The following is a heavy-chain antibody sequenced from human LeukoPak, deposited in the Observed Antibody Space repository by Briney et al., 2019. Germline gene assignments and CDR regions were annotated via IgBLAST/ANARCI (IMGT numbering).Heavy chain of an antibody. J-gene: IGHJ6*02. Sequence: SETLSLTCTVSGGSISSYYWSWIRQPPGKGLEWIGEINHSGSTNYNPSLKSRITISVDTSKNQFSLKLSSVTAADTAVYYCVRIAVAGIAPNYYYYGMDVWGQGTTVTVSS. CDR2: INHSGST. V-gene: IGHV4-34*01. D-gene: IGHD6-19*01. CDR3: VRIAVAGIAPNYYYYGMDV. CDR1: GGSISSYY.